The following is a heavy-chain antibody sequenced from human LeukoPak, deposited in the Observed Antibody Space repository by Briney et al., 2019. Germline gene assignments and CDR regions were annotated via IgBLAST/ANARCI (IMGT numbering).Heavy chain of an antibody. CDR2: IWYDGTNE. CDR1: GFTFSSYG. J-gene: IGHJ2*01. D-gene: IGHD5-18*01. V-gene: IGHV3-33*01. CDR3: ARDSGIQLRLRWYFDL. Sequence: PGGSLRLSCAASGFTFSSYGMHWVRQAPGKGLEWVAVIWYDGTNEYYADSVKGRFTISRDDYRNTLYLQLNSPRAEDTAVYYCARDSGIQLRLRWYFDLWGRGTLVTVSS.